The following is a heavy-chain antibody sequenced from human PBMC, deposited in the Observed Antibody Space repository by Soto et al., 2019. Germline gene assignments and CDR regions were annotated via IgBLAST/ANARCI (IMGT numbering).Heavy chain of an antibody. CDR3: ARLTRRFGESIMGYFDY. CDR1: GGSISSSSYY. CDR2: IYYSGST. V-gene: IGHV4-39*01. J-gene: IGHJ4*02. Sequence: SETLSLTCTVSGGSISSSSYYWGWIRQPPGKGLEWIGSIYYSGSTYYNPSLKSRVTISVDTSKNQFSLKLSSVTAADTAVYYCARLTRRFGESIMGYFDYWGQGTLVTVSS. D-gene: IGHD3-10*01.